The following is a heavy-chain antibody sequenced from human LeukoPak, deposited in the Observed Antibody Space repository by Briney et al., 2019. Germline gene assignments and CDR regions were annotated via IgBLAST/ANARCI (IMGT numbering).Heavy chain of an antibody. CDR3: AGAERNYYYGSGSSLGY. Sequence: SVKVSCKASGGTFSSYAISWVRQAPGQGLEWMGGIIPIFGTASYAQKFQGRVTITADESTSTAYMELGSLRSEDTAVYYCAGAERNYYYGSGSSLGYWGQGTLVTVSS. CDR1: GGTFSSYA. CDR2: IIPIFGTA. D-gene: IGHD3-10*01. J-gene: IGHJ4*02. V-gene: IGHV1-69*01.